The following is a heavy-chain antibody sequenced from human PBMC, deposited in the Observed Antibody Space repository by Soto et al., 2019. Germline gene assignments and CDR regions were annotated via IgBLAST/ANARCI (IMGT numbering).Heavy chain of an antibody. J-gene: IGHJ4*02. V-gene: IGHV1-69*01. Sequence: QVQLVQSGAEVKQPGSSVKVSCKASGGTFSSYAISWVRQAPGQGLEWMGGIIPIVGTANYAQKFQGRVTITADESTSTAYMELSSLRSEDTAVYYCAGRICSGGSCYYYYFDDWGQGTLVTVSS. CDR2: IIPIVGTA. CDR3: AGRICSGGSCYYYYFDD. CDR1: GGTFSSYA. D-gene: IGHD2-15*01.